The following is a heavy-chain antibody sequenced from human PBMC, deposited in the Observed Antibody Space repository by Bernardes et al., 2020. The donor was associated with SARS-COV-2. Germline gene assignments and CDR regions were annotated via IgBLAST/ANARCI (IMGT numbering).Heavy chain of an antibody. Sequence: GSLRLSCGTSGFTTSTYWMSRVRQAPGKGLEWVANIDPAGSKKKYVGPVQGRFSISRDNVKNSLYLQMNGLRLEDTAVYYCVKSIAPRPPQYFEHWGQGTLITVSS. CDR1: GFTTSTYW. CDR3: VKSIAPRPPQYFEH. J-gene: IGHJ1*01. D-gene: IGHD6-6*01. V-gene: IGHV3-7*05. CDR2: IDPAGSKK.